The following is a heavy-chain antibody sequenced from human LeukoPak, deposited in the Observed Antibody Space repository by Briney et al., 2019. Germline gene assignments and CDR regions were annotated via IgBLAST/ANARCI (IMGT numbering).Heavy chain of an antibody. CDR1: GGSISSSSYY. CDR2: IYHSGST. V-gene: IGHV4-39*07. Sequence: PSETLSLTCTVSGGSISSSSYYWGWIRQPPGKGLEWIGSIYHSGSTYYNPSLKSRVTISVDTSKNQFSLKLSSVTAADTAVYYCARTFPSEYDYDDFYRLGDGRRGNDYWGQGTLVTVSS. J-gene: IGHJ4*02. D-gene: IGHD4-17*01. CDR3: ARTFPSEYDYDDFYRLGDGRRGNDY.